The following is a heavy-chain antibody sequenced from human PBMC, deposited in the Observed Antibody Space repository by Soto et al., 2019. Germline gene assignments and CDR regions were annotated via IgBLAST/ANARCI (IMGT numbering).Heavy chain of an antibody. CDR1: GFSLSTSGVG. D-gene: IGHD7-27*01. CDR2: IYWDDDK. Sequence: QITLKESGPTLVKPTQTLTLTCTFSGFSLSTSGVGVGWIRQPPGKALEWLALIYWDDDKRYSPSLKSRLTITKNTSKXXVVLTMTHMDPVDTATYYCAHSLIPNWGSRGAFDYWGQGTLVTVSS. CDR3: AHSLIPNWGSRGAFDY. J-gene: IGHJ4*02. V-gene: IGHV2-5*02.